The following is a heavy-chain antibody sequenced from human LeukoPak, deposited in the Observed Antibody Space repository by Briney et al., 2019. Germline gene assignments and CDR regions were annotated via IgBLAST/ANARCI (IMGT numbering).Heavy chain of an antibody. CDR1: GFTFSSYW. CDR2: IASDGSST. CDR3: ARGRPHGNDY. J-gene: IGHJ4*02. V-gene: IGHV3-74*01. D-gene: IGHD4-23*01. Sequence: GGSLRLSCAASGFTFSSYWMNWVRQAPGKGPVWVSRIASDGSSTTYADSVKGRFSISRDNAKNTLYLQMNSLRVEDTAVYYCARGRPHGNDYWGQGTLVTVSS.